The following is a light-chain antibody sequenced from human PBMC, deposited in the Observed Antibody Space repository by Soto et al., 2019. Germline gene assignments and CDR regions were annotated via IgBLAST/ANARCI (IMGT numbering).Light chain of an antibody. V-gene: IGLV2-23*02. CDR2: EVS. J-gene: IGLJ3*02. CDR3: CSYAGSSTSRV. Sequence: QSALTQPASVSGSLGQSITISCSGSISDVGSFVPVSWYQQHPGKAPRLIVYEVSKRPSGVSNRFSGSKSGNTASLTISGLQADDEADYYCCSYAGSSTSRVFGGGTKVTVL. CDR1: ISDVGSFVP.